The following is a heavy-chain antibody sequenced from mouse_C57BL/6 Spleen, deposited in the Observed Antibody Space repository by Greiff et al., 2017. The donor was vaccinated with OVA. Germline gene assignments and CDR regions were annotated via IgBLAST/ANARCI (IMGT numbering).Heavy chain of an antibody. V-gene: IGHV1-50*01. J-gene: IGHJ3*01. CDR3: ARGDGYYGWFAY. CDR2: IDPSDSYT. D-gene: IGHD2-3*01. CDR1: GYTFTSYW. Sequence: QVQLQQPGAELVKPGASVKLSCKASGYTFTSYWMQWVKQRPGQGLEWIGEIDPSDSYTNYNQKFKGKATLTVDTSSSTAYMQLSSLTSEDSAVYYCARGDGYYGWFAYWGQGTLVTVSA.